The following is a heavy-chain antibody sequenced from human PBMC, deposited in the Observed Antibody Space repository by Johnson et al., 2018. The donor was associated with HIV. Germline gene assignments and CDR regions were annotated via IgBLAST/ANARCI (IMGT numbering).Heavy chain of an antibody. Sequence: VQLVESGGVAVQPGGSLRLSCAASGFSFDGYAMHWVRQAPGKGLEWVSLISWDGGNTYYADSVKGRFIISRDNSKNTLYLQMNSLRAEDTAVYYCTTVSPSAITMVRGVIITPHAFDIWGQGTMVTVSS. V-gene: IGHV3-43D*03. CDR3: TTVSPSAITMVRGVIITPHAFDI. CDR1: GFSFDGYA. J-gene: IGHJ3*02. CDR2: ISWDGGNT. D-gene: IGHD3-10*01.